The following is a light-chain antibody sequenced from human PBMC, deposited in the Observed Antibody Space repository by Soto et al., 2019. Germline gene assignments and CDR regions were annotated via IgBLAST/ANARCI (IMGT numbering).Light chain of an antibody. V-gene: IGLV4-69*01. CDR3: QTWGTGIHGV. Sequence: QPVLTKSPSASASLGASVKLTCTLSSGHSSYAIAWHQQQPEKGPRYLMKLNSDGSHSKGDGIPDRFSGSSSGAERYLTISSLQSEDEADYYCQTWGTGIHGVFGGGTKVTVL. J-gene: IGLJ3*02. CDR2: LNSDGSH. CDR1: SGHSSYA.